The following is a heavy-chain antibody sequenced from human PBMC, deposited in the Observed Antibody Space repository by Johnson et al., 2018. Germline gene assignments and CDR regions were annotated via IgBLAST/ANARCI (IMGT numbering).Heavy chain of an antibody. CDR3: AKYHDGNSGAFDI. CDR2: ISYDGSNT. CDR1: GFTFSAYG. Sequence: QVQLVESGGGVVQPGRSXRLSCAASGFTFSAYGMHWVRQAPGKGLEGGAVISYDGSNTYYADSVKGRFTISRDNSKNTLYLQMNSLRTQDTAVYYCAKYHDGNSGAFDIWGQGTMVTVSS. D-gene: IGHD4-23*01. J-gene: IGHJ3*02. V-gene: IGHV3-30*18.